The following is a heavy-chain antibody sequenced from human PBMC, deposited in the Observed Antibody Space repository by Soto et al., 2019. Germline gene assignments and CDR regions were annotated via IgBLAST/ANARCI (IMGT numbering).Heavy chain of an antibody. V-gene: IGHV4-34*01. D-gene: IGHD2-2*01. CDR2: INHSGST. J-gene: IGHJ4*02. Sequence: SETLSLTCAVYGGSFSGYYWSWIRQPPGKGLEWIGEINHSGSTNYNPSLKSRVTISVDTSKNQFSLKLSSVTAADTAVYYCARPRSYCSSTSCPPSGWQPYYFDYWGQGTLVTVSS. CDR1: GGSFSGYY. CDR3: ARPRSYCSSTSCPPSGWQPYYFDY.